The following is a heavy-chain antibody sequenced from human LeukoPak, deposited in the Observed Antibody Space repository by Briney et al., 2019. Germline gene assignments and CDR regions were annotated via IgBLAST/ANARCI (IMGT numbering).Heavy chain of an antibody. D-gene: IGHD3-22*01. CDR2: IYYSGST. J-gene: IGHJ4*02. V-gene: IGHV4-59*01. CDR1: GGSISSYY. CDR3: ARDHYYNSSGYTFGY. Sequence: SETLPLTCTVSGGSISSYYWSWIRQPPGKGLEWIGYIYYSGSTNYNPSLKGRVTMSADTSKNQFSLKLSSATAADTAVYYCARDHYYNSSGYTFGYWGQGTLVTVSS.